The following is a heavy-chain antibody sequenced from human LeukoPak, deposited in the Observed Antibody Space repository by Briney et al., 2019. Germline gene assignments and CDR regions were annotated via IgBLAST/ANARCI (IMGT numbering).Heavy chain of an antibody. CDR1: GGSIRSSSYY. V-gene: IGHV4-39*07. CDR2: MYYTGST. CDR3: ARVRAAAIPYYFDY. J-gene: IGHJ4*02. D-gene: IGHD6-13*01. Sequence: SETLPLTCIVSGGSIRSSSYYWGWIRQPPGKGLEWIGSMYYTGSTYYNPSLKTRVTISVDTSKNQFSLKLTSVTAADTAAYYCARVRAAAIPYYFDYWGQGTLVTVSS.